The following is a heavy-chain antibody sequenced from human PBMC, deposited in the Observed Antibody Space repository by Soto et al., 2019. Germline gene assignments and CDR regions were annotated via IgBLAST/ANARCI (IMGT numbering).Heavy chain of an antibody. V-gene: IGHV4-4*07. CDR3: AREGSYSAYNFAHGIQLWSFDF. CDR2: IFSSGST. J-gene: IGHJ4*02. CDR1: GGSINTFY. D-gene: IGHD5-12*01. Sequence: QVRLQEPGPGLLKPSETLSLTCTVSGGSINTFYWSWVRQPAGKGLEWIGRIFSSGSTSFNPSLESRVAMSVDTSKTNFSLDLSSVTAADMAVYYCAREGSYSAYNFAHGIQLWSFDFWGQGALVTVSS.